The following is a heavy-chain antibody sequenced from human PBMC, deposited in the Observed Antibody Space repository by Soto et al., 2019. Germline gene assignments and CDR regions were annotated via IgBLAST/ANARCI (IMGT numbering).Heavy chain of an antibody. J-gene: IGHJ4*02. Sequence: QVPLVESVGGLVEPGGSMSRSCVASGFTFSDYYMSWLRQAPGKGMEYVSYISNSGTTSYYADSGTGRFTISRDNANNSLFLQLNSLRVEDTAMYYCARAREPYFSLRPVDYWGQGTLVTVSS. CDR2: ISNSGTTS. CDR3: ARAREPYFSLRPVDY. V-gene: IGHV3-11*01. CDR1: GFTFSDYY. D-gene: IGHD4-17*01.